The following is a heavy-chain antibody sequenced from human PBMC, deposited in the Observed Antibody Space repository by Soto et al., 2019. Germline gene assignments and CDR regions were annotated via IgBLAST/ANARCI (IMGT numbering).Heavy chain of an antibody. CDR2: ISYDGSNK. V-gene: IGHV3-30-3*01. CDR1: GFTFSSYA. J-gene: IGHJ4*02. D-gene: IGHD3-3*01. CDR3: ASPEGEEWLLPFDY. Sequence: QVQLVASGGGVVQPGRSLRLSCAASGFTFSSYAMHWVRQAPGKGLEWVAVISYDGSNKYYADSVKGRFTISRDNSKNTLYLQMNSLRAEDTAVYYCASPEGEEWLLPFDYWGQGTLVTVSS.